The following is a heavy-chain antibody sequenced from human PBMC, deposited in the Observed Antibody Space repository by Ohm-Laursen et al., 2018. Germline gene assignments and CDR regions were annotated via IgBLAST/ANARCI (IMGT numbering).Heavy chain of an antibody. CDR2: INHSRST. D-gene: IGHD6-19*01. CDR1: GGSFSGYY. Sequence: PSETLSLTCAVYGGSFSGYYWNWIRQPPGKGLEWIGEINHSRSTKYNSSFKSRVTISVDTSKNQFSLKLSSVTAADTAVYYCARGFSGWWGRIDYWGQGTLVTVSS. CDR3: ARGFSGWWGRIDY. V-gene: IGHV4-34*01. J-gene: IGHJ4*02.